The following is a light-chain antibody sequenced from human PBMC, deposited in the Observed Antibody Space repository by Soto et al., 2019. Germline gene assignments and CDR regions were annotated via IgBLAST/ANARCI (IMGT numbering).Light chain of an antibody. CDR1: SSDIGGYNY. J-gene: IGLJ2*01. CDR2: DVS. CDR3: YSYTSSSTVL. Sequence: SVLTQPASVSGSPGQSITISCTGISSDIGGYNYVSWYQQLPGKAPKLMIYDVSNRRSGVSNRFSGSKSGNTASLTISGLQAEDEADYYCYSYTSSSTVLFGGGTQLTVL. V-gene: IGLV2-14*03.